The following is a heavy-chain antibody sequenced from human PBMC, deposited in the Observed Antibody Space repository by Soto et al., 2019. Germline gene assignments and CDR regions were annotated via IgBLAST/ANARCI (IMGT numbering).Heavy chain of an antibody. V-gene: IGHV3-23*01. J-gene: IGHJ6*02. CDR2: ISGSGGST. CDR1: GFTFSSYA. Sequence: GSLRLSCAASGFTFSSYAMSWVRQAPGKGLEWVSAISGSGGSTYYADSVKGRFTISRDNSKNTLYLQMNSLRAEDTAVYYCARGGGRHVATVTTYIYYYYGMDVWGQGTTVTVSS. CDR3: ARGGGRHVATVTTYIYYYYGMDV. D-gene: IGHD4-4*01.